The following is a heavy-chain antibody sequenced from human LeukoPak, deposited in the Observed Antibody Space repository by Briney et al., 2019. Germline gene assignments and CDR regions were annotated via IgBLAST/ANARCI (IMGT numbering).Heavy chain of an antibody. CDR3: ARSYSSGSFDY. Sequence: SETLSLTCTVSGGSISSYYWSWIRQPPGKGLEWIGYIYYSGSTNYNPSLKSRVTISVDTSKNQFSLKLSSVTAADTAVYCCARSYSSGSFDYWGQGTLVTVSS. J-gene: IGHJ4*02. CDR1: GGSISSYY. CDR2: IYYSGST. D-gene: IGHD6-19*01. V-gene: IGHV4-59*01.